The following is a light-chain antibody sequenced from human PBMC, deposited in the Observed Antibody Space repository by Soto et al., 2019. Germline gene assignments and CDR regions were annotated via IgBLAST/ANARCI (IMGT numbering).Light chain of an antibody. CDR3: QQYYSYFRVT. V-gene: IGKV1-5*01. Sequence: DIQMTQSPSTLSASVGDRVTITCRASQSVSSWLAWYQQRPGKAPLLLIHDAYTLQSGVPSRFSGAGSGTEFTLTISSLQPDDFATYYCQQYYSYFRVTFGGGTKVESK. CDR2: DAY. CDR1: QSVSSW. J-gene: IGKJ4*01.